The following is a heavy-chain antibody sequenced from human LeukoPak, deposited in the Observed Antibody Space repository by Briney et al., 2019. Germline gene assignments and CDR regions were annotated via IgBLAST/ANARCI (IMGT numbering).Heavy chain of an antibody. CDR2: ISSSSSYI. J-gene: IGHJ4*02. CDR3: ARDIVGVRRSGFDY. V-gene: IGHV3-21*01. Sequence: GGSLRLSCAASGFTFSSYSMNWVRQAPGKGLEWVSSISSSSSYIYYADSVQGRFTISRDNAKNSLYLQMNSLRAEDTAVYYCARDIVGVRRSGFDYWGQGTLVTVSS. CDR1: GFTFSSYS. D-gene: IGHD1-26*01.